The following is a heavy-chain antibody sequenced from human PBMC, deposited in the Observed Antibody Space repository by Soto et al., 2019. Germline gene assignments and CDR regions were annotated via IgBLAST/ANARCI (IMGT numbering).Heavy chain of an antibody. J-gene: IGHJ6*02. Sequence: QVQLVQSGAEVKKPGASVKVSCKASGYTFTGYYMHWVRQAPGQGLEWMGWINPNSGGTNYAQKFQGWVTMTRDTSISTAYMELRRLRYDDTAVYYCARGARSGHGDYYYYGMEVWGQGTTVTGSS. CDR2: INPNSGGT. CDR3: ARGARSGHGDYYYYGMEV. D-gene: IGHD2-15*01. V-gene: IGHV1-2*04. CDR1: GYTFTGYY.